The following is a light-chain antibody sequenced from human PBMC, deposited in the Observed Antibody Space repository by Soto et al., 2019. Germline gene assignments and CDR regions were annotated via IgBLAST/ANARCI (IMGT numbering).Light chain of an antibody. V-gene: IGLV2-14*01. CDR3: SSYTSSTTPYV. CDR1: SSDVGGYNY. Sequence: QSVLTQPASVSGSPGQSITISCTGTSSDVGGYNYVSWYQHHPGKAPKLMTYEVSNRPSGVSNRFSGSKSGNTASLTISGLQADDEADYYCSSYTSSTTPYVFGTGTKVTVL. J-gene: IGLJ1*01. CDR2: EVS.